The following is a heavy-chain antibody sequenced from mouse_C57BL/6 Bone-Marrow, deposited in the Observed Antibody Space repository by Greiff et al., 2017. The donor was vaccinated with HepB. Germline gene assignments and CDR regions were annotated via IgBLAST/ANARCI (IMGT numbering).Heavy chain of an antibody. CDR1: GYTFTSYD. CDR3: ARRVYYGSSSGLWYFDV. J-gene: IGHJ1*03. D-gene: IGHD1-1*01. Sequence: QVQLQPSGPELVKPGASVKLSCKASGYTFTSYDINWVKQRPGQGLEWIGWIYPRDGSTKYNEKFKGKATLTVDTSSSTAYMELHSLTSEDSAVYFCARRVYYGSSSGLWYFDVWGTGTTVTVSS. CDR2: IYPRDGST. V-gene: IGHV1-85*01.